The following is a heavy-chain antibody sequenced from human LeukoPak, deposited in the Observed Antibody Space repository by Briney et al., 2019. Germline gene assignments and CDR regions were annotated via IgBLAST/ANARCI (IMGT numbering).Heavy chain of an antibody. J-gene: IGHJ4*02. CDR1: GFTFSSYA. CDR2: ISGSAIST. D-gene: IGHD4-23*01. V-gene: IGHV3-23*01. Sequence: GGSLRLSCAASGFTFSSYAMSWIRQAPGKGLEWVSSISGSAISTYYADSVKGRFTISRDNSRNTLYLQMNSLRVEDTAVYYCARGRPHGNDYWGQGTLVTVSS. CDR3: ARGRPHGNDY.